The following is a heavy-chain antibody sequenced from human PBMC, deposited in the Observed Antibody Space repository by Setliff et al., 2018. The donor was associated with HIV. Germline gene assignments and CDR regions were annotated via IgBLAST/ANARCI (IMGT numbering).Heavy chain of an antibody. D-gene: IGHD6-19*01. CDR2: INPSGAIT. J-gene: IGHJ6*03. CDR1: GYIFTSYY. Sequence: GASVKVSCKASGYIFTSYYVHWVRQAPGQGLEWMGIINPSGAITSYAQKFQGRVTMTRDMSTSTVYMELSSLRSEDTAVYYCARDSEYSSVTWERYYYQYTDVWGKGTTVTVSS. V-gene: IGHV1-46*01. CDR3: ARDSEYSSVTWERYYYQYTDV.